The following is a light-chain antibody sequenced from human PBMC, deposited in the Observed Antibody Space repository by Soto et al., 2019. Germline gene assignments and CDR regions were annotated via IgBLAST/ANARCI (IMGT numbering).Light chain of an antibody. CDR2: EVS. CDR1: SSDVGGYNY. J-gene: IGLJ3*02. Sequence: QSALTQPASVSGSPGQSITSSCTGTSSDVGGYNYVSWYQQHPGKAPKLMIYEVSNRPSGVSNRFSGSKSGNTASLTISGLQAEDEADYYCSSYTSSSTLEFGGGTQLTVL. V-gene: IGLV2-14*01. CDR3: SSYTSSSTLE.